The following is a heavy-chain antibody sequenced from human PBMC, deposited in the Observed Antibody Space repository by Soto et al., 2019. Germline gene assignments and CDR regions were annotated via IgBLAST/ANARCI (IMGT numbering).Heavy chain of an antibody. D-gene: IGHD1-20*01. CDR1: GYIFSTYD. CDR3: ARDHKYNWNDEGWFDP. CDR2: LNPNSGNT. V-gene: IGHV1-8*01. J-gene: IGHJ5*02. Sequence: QVQLVQSGAEVKKPGASVKVSCKASGYIFSTYDINWVRQAPGQGLEWMGWLNPNSGNTGYAQKFQGRVTKTRNTSINTAYMELSSLGSEDTAVYYCARDHKYNWNDEGWFDPWGQGTLVTVSS.